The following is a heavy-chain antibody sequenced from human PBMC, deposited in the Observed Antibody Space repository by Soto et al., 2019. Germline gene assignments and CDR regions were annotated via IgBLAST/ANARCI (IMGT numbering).Heavy chain of an antibody. D-gene: IGHD4-17*01. J-gene: IGHJ4*02. CDR2: IYYSGST. Sequence: SETLSLTCTVSGGSISSGDYYWSWIRQPPGKGLEWIGYIYYSGSTYYNPSLKSRVTISVDTSKNQFSLKLSSVTAADTAVYYCARDHLRFPRAFDYWGQGTLVTVSS. CDR1: GGSISSGDYY. CDR3: ARDHLRFPRAFDY. V-gene: IGHV4-30-4*01.